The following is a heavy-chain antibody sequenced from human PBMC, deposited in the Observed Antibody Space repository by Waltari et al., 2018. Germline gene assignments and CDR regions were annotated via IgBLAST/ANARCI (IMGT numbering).Heavy chain of an antibody. Sequence: EVQLVESGGGLVKPGGSLRLSCAAAGFIFSSNNMNWVRQAQGKGLEWVSSISSSTNYINYAHSVNGRFTISRDNAKNSLYLQMNSLRGEDTAIYYCAKGFPTPYYFDYWGQGTLVTVSS. CDR2: ISSSTNYI. V-gene: IGHV3-21*01. J-gene: IGHJ4*02. CDR3: AKGFPTPYYFDY. CDR1: GFIFSSNN.